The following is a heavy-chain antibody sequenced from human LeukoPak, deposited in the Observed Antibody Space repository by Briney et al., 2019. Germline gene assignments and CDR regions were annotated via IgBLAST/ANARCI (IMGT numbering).Heavy chain of an antibody. CDR1: GFTFSSYS. V-gene: IGHV3-23*01. CDR2: ISGSGGST. J-gene: IGHJ4*02. Sequence: GGSLRLSCAASGFTFSSYSMNWVRQAPGKGLEWVSAISGSGGSTYYADSVKGRFTISRDNSKNTLYLQMNSLRAEDTAVYYCAKVLGSNPGPFDYWGQGTLVTVSS. CDR3: AKVLGSNPGPFDY. D-gene: IGHD1-26*01.